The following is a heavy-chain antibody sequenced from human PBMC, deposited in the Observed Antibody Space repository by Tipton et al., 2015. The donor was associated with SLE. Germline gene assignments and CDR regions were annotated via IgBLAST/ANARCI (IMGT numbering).Heavy chain of an antibody. CDR1: GFSFSNAW. J-gene: IGHJ3*01. V-gene: IGHV3-15*01. CDR3: TTGRSL. Sequence: SLRLSCTASGFSFSNAWMSWVRQAAGKGLEWVGRIKSKTAGGTTDYAAPVKGRFSISRDDSKDTLYLQMDSLKTEDTAVYYCTTGRSLWGQWTLFSVSS. CDR2: IKSKTAGGTT.